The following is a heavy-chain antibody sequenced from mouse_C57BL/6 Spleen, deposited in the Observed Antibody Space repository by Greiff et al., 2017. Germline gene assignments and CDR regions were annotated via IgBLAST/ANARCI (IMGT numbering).Heavy chain of an antibody. Sequence: EVKLMESGGGLVQPGGSMKLSCVASGFTFSNYWMNWVRQSPEKGLEWVAQIRLKSDNYATHYAEFLKGRFTISRADSQSSVYLQLNNLRAEDTEIYYSKAGGGFTVVEAMDYWGQGTSVTVSS. CDR3: KAGGGFTVVEAMDY. D-gene: IGHD1-1*01. V-gene: IGHV6-3*01. J-gene: IGHJ4*01. CDR1: GFTFSNYW. CDR2: IRLKSDNYAT.